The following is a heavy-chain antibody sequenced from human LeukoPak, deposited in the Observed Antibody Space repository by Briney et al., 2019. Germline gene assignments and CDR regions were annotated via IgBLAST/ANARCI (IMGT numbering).Heavy chain of an antibody. CDR1: GGTFSSYA. CDR3: ARGYYDSSGFKGFYYFDY. D-gene: IGHD3-22*01. Sequence: SVKVSCKASGGTFSSYAISWVRQAPGQGLEWMGGIIPIFGTANYAQKFQGRVTITADESTSTAYMELSSLRSEDTAVYYCARGYYDSSGFKGFYYFDYWGQGTLVTVSS. J-gene: IGHJ4*02. CDR2: IIPIFGTA. V-gene: IGHV1-69*13.